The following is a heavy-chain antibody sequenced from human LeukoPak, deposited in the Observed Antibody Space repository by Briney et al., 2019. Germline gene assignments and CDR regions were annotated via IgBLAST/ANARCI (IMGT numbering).Heavy chain of an antibody. V-gene: IGHV3-53*01. D-gene: IGHD6-13*01. CDR3: ARRYSNSWALDP. J-gene: IGHJ5*02. CDR2: IYSGGST. Sequence: GGSLRLSCAASGLTVSSNYMTWVRQAPGKGLEWVSVIYSGGSTYYAGSVTGRFIISGDSSKNTLYLQMNSLRADDTAVYYCARRYSNSWALDPWGQGTLVTVSS. CDR1: GLTVSSNY.